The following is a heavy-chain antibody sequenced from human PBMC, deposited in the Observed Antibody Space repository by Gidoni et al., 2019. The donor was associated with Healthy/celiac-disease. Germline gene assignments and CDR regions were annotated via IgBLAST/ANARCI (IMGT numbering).Heavy chain of an antibody. CDR3: AKDMSGWYSSSYYYAMDV. Sequence: EVQLVESGGGLVQPGRSLRLSCAASGFNFADYAMHGVRQAPGKGLEWVADISWNSGNIDYADSVRGRFTISRDNAKNSLYLQMNSLRAEDTAFYYCAKDMSGWYSSSYYYAMDVWGRGPRSPSP. CDR1: GFNFADYA. D-gene: IGHD6-6*01. CDR2: ISWNSGNI. V-gene: IGHV3-9*01. J-gene: IGHJ6*02.